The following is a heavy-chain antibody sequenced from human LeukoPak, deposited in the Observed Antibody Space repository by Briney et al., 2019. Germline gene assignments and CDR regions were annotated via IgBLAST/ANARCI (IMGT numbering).Heavy chain of an antibody. CDR1: GGSISSSSYY. J-gene: IGHJ6*03. CDR2: IFYSGTT. V-gene: IGHV4-39*02. Sequence: SETLSLTCTVSGGSISSSSYYWGWIRQPPGKGLEWIGTIFYSGTTYYNPSLKSRVTISVDTSKNQFSLKLSSVTAADTAVYYCAREGLNSYGYAFPYYYYYYMDVWGKGTTVTVSS. CDR3: AREGLNSYGYAFPYYYYYYMDV. D-gene: IGHD5-18*01.